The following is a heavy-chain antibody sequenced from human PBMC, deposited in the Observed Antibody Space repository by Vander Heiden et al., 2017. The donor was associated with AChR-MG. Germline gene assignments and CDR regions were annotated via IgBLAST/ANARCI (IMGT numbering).Heavy chain of an antibody. V-gene: IGHV1-2*02. CDR3: ARPDYYDSSGYYYVLNY. J-gene: IGHJ4*02. CDR2: INPNSGGT. CDR1: GYIFTGYY. Sequence: QVQLVQSGAEVKKPGASVKVSCKASGYIFTGYYMHWVRQAPGQGLEWMGWINPNSGGTNYAQKLQGRVTMTRDTSISTAYMELSRLRSDDTAVYYCARPDYYDSSGYYYVLNYWCQGTLVTVSS. D-gene: IGHD3-22*01.